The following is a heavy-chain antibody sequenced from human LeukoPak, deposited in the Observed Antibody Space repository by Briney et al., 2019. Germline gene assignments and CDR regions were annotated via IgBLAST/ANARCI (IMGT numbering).Heavy chain of an antibody. CDR1: GGSISSGGYS. V-gene: IGHV4-30-2*01. Sequence: PSETLSLTCAVSGGSISSGGYSWSWIRQPPGKGLEWIGYIYHSGSTYYNPSLKSRVTISVDRSKNQFSLKLSSVTAADTAVYHCARGYDGYNYDYWGQGTLVTVSS. D-gene: IGHD5-24*01. CDR3: ARGYDGYNYDY. J-gene: IGHJ4*02. CDR2: IYHSGST.